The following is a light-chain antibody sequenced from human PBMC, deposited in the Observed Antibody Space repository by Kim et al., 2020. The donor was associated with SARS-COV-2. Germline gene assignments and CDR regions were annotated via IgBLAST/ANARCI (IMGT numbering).Light chain of an antibody. CDR3: QQYSDWPPGDT. CDR1: QSVSSH. V-gene: IGKV3-15*01. J-gene: IGKJ2*01. Sequence: EIVMTQSPAILSVSPGERATLSCRASQSVSSHLAWYQQRPGQPPRLLIYGASTRATGIPARFSGSGSGTEFTLPISSLQSEDFAIYFCQQYSDWPPGDTFGQGTKLEI. CDR2: GAS.